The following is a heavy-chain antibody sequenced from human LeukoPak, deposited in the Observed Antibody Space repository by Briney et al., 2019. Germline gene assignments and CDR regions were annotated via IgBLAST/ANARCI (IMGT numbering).Heavy chain of an antibody. D-gene: IGHD3-10*01. V-gene: IGHV3-21*01. CDR1: GFTFSSYS. J-gene: IGHJ6*03. CDR3: ARPFGYYYYMDV. Sequence: PGGSLRLSCAASGFTFSSYSMNWVRQAPGKGLEWVSSISSSSSYIYYADSVKGRFTISRDNAKNSLYLQMNSLRAEDTAVYYCARPFGYYYYMDVWGKGTTVTVSS. CDR2: ISSSSSYI.